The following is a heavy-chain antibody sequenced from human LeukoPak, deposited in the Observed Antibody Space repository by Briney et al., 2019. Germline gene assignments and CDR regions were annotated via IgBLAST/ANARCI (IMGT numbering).Heavy chain of an antibody. CDR2: ISNYGGTA. V-gene: IGHV3-23*01. J-gene: IGHJ5*02. CDR3: AKSPRYDILTGSRGWFDP. Sequence: PGGSLRLSCTVSGFTFKDYGMNWVRQTPGKGLEWVSSISNYGGTAYYADSVKGRFIISRDNSKNTLYLQMNSLGAEDTAVYYCAKSPRYDILTGSRGWFDPWGQGTLVTVSS. D-gene: IGHD3-9*01. CDR1: GFTFKDYG.